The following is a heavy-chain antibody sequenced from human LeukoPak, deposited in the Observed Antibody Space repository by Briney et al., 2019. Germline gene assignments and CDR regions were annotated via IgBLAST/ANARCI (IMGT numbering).Heavy chain of an antibody. V-gene: IGHV5-51*01. CDR3: ARHAAGYSHQTEVDY. D-gene: IGHD5-18*01. Sequence: GEYLNLSCKGSGYSLPSYWIGWVRPMPGKGLEWMGIIYPGDSDTRYSPSFQGQVTISADKSISTAYLQWSSLKASDTAMYYCARHAAGYSHQTEVDYWGQGTLVTVAS. CDR2: IYPGDSDT. J-gene: IGHJ4*02. CDR1: GYSLPSYW.